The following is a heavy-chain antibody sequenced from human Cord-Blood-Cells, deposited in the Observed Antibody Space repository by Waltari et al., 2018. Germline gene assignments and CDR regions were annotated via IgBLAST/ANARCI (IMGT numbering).Heavy chain of an antibody. CDR2: IYSGCST. Sequence: EVQLVESGGGLVQPGGSLRLSCAASGFTVRSNYMSWVRQAPGKGLEWVSVIYSGCSTYYADAVKGRFTISRHNSKNTLYLQMNSLRAEDTAVYYCARDQSDAFDIWGQGTMVTVSS. CDR1: GFTVRSNY. J-gene: IGHJ3*02. CDR3: ARDQSDAFDI. V-gene: IGHV3-53*04.